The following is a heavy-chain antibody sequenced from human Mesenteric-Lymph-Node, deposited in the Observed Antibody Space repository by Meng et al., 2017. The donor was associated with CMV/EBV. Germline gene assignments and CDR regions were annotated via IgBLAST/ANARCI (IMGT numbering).Heavy chain of an antibody. D-gene: IGHD3-22*01. V-gene: IGHV4-34*01. CDR3: ARDDSGLIDY. Sequence: SETLSLTCAVYGGSFSGYYWSWIRQPPGKGLEWIGEINHSGSTNYNPSLKSRVTISVDTSKNQFSLKLSSVTAADTAVYYCARDDSGLIDYWGQGTLVTVSS. CDR1: GGSFSGYY. J-gene: IGHJ4*02. CDR2: INHSGST.